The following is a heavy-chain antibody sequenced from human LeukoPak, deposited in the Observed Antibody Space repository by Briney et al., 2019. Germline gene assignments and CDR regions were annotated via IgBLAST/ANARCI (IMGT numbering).Heavy chain of an antibody. CDR2: ISSSSSYI. J-gene: IGHJ4*02. CDR1: GFTFSSYS. Sequence: GGSLRLSCAASGFTFSSYSMNWVRQAPGKGLEWVSSISSSSSYIYYADSVKGRFTISRDNAKNSLYLQTNSLRAEDTAVYYCAREHDYVWGSYRHPYYFDYWGQGTLVTVSS. V-gene: IGHV3-21*01. CDR3: AREHDYVWGSYRHPYYFDY. D-gene: IGHD3-16*02.